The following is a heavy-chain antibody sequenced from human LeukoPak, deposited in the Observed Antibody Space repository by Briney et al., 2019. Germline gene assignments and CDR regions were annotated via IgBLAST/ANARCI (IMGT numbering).Heavy chain of an antibody. CDR3: ARQWGWFTTGWWLDTLDV. CDR2: IKQDGRDK. CDR1: GFTFSRFW. V-gene: IGHV3-7*01. Sequence: GGSLRLSCAASGFTFSRFWMSWVRQAPGKGLEWVANIKQDGRDKYYVDSVKGRFTISRDNAKNSLYLQIDSLRAEDTAVYYCARQWGWFTTGWWLDTLDVWGQGSMVTVSS. D-gene: IGHD6-19*01. J-gene: IGHJ3*01.